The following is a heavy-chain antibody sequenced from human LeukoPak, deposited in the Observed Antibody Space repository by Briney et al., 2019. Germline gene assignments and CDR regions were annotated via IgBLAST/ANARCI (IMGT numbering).Heavy chain of an antibody. J-gene: IGHJ4*02. V-gene: IGHV5-51*01. CDR1: GYSFTTYW. CDR2: IYPGDSDT. CDR3: ARATWELVDPYYFDY. D-gene: IGHD1-26*01. Sequence: GESLKISCKGSGYSFTTYWIGWVRQMPGEGLEWMGIIYPGDSDTRYSPSFQGQVTISADNSISTAYLQWSSLKASDTAMYYCARATWELVDPYYFDYWGQGTHVTVSS.